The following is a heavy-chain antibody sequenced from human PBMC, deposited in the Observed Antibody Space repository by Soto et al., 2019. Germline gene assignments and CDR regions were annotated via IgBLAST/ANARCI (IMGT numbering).Heavy chain of an antibody. V-gene: IGHV3-23*01. J-gene: IGHJ4*02. Sequence: VGSLRLSCSTSGFTFNTYAMNWVRQAPVNGLEWVSALSGSGGTTYYADSVRGRFTISRDNSKNTLFLQMNSLRAEDTALYYCAKQRAGYGSGSDTYYFDFWGQGTLVTVSS. D-gene: IGHD3-10*01. CDR1: GFTFNTYA. CDR2: LSGSGGTT. CDR3: AKQRAGYGSGSDTYYFDF.